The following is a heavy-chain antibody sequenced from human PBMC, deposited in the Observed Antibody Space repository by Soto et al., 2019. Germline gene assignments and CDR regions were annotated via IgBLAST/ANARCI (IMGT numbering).Heavy chain of an antibody. J-gene: IGHJ5*01. Sequence: ASVKVSCNASGSTFSGYAMHWLRQAPGQRLEWMGWIDVANANTKYSQNFQGRVSITRDTSASTAYMELSSMTSEDTAVYYCARAPTAIHNWFDPWGQGTLVTVSS. CDR1: GSTFSGYA. D-gene: IGHD2-2*02. V-gene: IGHV1-3*01. CDR3: ARAPTAIHNWFDP. CDR2: IDVANANT.